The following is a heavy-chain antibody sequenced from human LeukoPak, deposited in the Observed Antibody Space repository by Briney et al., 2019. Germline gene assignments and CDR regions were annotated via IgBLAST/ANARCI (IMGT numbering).Heavy chain of an antibody. V-gene: IGHV4-38-2*02. J-gene: IGHJ4*02. CDR3: ARDQEDSYGSFLFDY. D-gene: IGHD5-18*01. CDR1: GDSFRSGFY. Sequence: PSETLSLTCTISGDSFRSGFYWAWIRQPPGKGLEWIGSIDHSGNIYYNAPLKTRVTMSVETSMNQVSLRLSSVTAADTAVFYCARDQEDSYGSFLFDYWGQGTLVTVSS. CDR2: IDHSGNI.